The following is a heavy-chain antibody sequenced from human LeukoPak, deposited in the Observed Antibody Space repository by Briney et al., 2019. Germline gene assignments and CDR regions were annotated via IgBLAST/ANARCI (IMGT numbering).Heavy chain of an antibody. V-gene: IGHV3-13*05. J-gene: IGHJ4*02. CDR3: AKDRVAYCIGDCYYDF. CDR1: GFTFSSYD. D-gene: IGHD2-21*02. CDR2: IGTAGDP. Sequence: PGGSLRLSCAASGFTFSSYDMHWVRQATGKGLEWVSAIGTAGDPYYPGSVKGRFTISRDNAKNSLYLQMNSLRADDTAVYYCAKDRVAYCIGDCYYDFWGQGTLVTVSS.